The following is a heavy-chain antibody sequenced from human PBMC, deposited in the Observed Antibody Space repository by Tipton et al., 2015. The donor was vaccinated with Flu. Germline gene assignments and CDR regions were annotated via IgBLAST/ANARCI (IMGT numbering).Heavy chain of an antibody. CDR3: ARHRGSGSYYMWDY. D-gene: IGHD3-10*01. CDR1: GFTFSNYG. V-gene: IGHV3-30*02. J-gene: IGHJ4*02. Sequence: QLVQSGGGVVQPGGSLRLSCAASGFTFSNYGMHWVRQAPGKGLEWVAFIQYDGNNKNYADSVKGRFTISRDNSKNTLYLQMSSLRVEETAVYYCARHRGSGSYYMWDYWGQGTLVTVSS. CDR2: IQYDGNNK.